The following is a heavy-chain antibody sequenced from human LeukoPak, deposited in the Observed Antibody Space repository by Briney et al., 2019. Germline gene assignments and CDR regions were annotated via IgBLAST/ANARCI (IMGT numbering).Heavy chain of an antibody. D-gene: IGHD6-13*01. CDR3: ARAPRLRATAAGTLDY. CDR1: GYTFTSYD. CDR2: MNPNSGNT. Sequence: ASVKVSCKASGYTFTSYDINWVRQATGQGLEWMGWMNPNSGNTGYAQKFQGRVTITRNTSISTAYMELRSLRSDDTAVYYCARAPRLRATAAGTLDYWGQGTLVTVSS. V-gene: IGHV1-8*03. J-gene: IGHJ4*02.